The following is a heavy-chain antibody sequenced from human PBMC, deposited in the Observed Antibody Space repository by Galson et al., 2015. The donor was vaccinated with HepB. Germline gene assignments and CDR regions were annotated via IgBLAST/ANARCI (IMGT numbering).Heavy chain of an antibody. CDR3: ARGTIPLGAFEI. CDR2: ISDSGVST. V-gene: IGHV3-23*01. D-gene: IGHD3-3*01. J-gene: IGHJ3*02. Sequence: SLRLSCAASGFTFSSHAMNWVRLAPGKGLERVSGISDSGVSTYHADSVKGRFTVSRDNSKNMVYLQMDSLRAEDTALYYCARGTIPLGAFEIWGQGTMVTVSS. CDR1: GFTFSSHA.